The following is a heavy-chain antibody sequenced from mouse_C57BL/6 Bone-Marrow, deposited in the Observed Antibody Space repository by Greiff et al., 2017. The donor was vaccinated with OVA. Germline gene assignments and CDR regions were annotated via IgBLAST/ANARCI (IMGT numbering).Heavy chain of an antibody. Sequence: EVQLQQSGAELVRPGASVKLSCTASGFNINDDYMHWVKERPEQGLEWIGWIDPENGDTEYASKFQGKATITADTSSKTVYLQPSSLTSEDTAVYYCTKFGYWGQGTTLTVSS. CDR2: IDPENGDT. J-gene: IGHJ2*01. V-gene: IGHV14-4*01. CDR3: TKFGY. CDR1: GFNINDDY.